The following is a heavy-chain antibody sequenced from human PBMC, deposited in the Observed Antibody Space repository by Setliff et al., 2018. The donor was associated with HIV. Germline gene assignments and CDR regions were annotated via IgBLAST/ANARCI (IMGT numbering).Heavy chain of an antibody. D-gene: IGHD6-19*01. CDR1: GGSISSYY. CDR2: IYYSGST. Sequence: PSETLSLTCTVSGGSISSYYWSWIRQPPGKGLEWIGYIYYSGSTNYNPSLKSRDTISVDTSKNQFSLKLSSVTAADTAVYYCARGRSSGRGYYYYYYMDVWGKGTTVTVSS. J-gene: IGHJ6*03. V-gene: IGHV4-59*01. CDR3: ARGRSSGRGYYYYYYMDV.